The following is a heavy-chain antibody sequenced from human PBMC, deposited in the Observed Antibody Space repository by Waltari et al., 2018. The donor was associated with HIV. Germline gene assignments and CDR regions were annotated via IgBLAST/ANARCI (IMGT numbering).Heavy chain of an antibody. V-gene: IGHV4-34*01. J-gene: IGHJ5*02. CDR2: ISDTGTT. D-gene: IGHD7-27*01. CDR1: SGSYSDYS. Sequence: HPHPRRAGLLQPPEPLSLTCPVYSGSYSDYSRTRVRQAPAMGLEWIGEISDTGTTKYKPALKTRVIISMGRSKNKLSLRMTSLSAAVTAVYFCVRGLRVAATNRGSVVMNAFRLDPWGQGDLVVVSS. CDR3: VRGLRVAATNRGSVVMNAFRLDP.